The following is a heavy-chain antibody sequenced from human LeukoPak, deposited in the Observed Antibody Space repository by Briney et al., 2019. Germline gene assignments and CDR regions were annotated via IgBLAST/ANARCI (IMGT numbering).Heavy chain of an antibody. CDR3: ARVMGYYYYMHV. V-gene: IGHV4-38-2*01. D-gene: IGHD3-16*01. CDR2: IYHSGST. Sequence: TSETLSLTCAVSGYSIRSDYYWAWIRQPPGKGLEWIGNIYHSGSTYYNPSLTSRVTISVATSTNQFSLRLSSATAADTAVFYCARVMGYYYYMHVWGTGTTVTVSS. J-gene: IGHJ6*03. CDR1: GYSIRSDYY.